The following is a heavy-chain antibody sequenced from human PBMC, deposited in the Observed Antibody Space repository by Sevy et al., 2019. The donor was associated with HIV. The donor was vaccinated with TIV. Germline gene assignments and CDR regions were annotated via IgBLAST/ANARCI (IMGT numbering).Heavy chain of an antibody. J-gene: IGHJ4*02. Sequence: GGSLRLSCAASGFTFSSYSMNWVRQAPGKGLEWVSYISSSSSTIYYADSVKGRFIISRDNAKNSLYLQMNSLRDEDTAVYYCASQSWGGTMKVVVTQSDYWGQGTLVTVST. CDR3: ASQSWGGTMKVVVTQSDY. CDR1: GFTFSSYS. V-gene: IGHV3-48*02. D-gene: IGHD3-22*01. CDR2: ISSSSSTI.